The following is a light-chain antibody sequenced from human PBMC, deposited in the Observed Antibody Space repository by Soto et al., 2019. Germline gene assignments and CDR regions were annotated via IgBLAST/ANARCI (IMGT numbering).Light chain of an antibody. CDR3: QQYGSSGT. Sequence: DIVITQSPISLPVTPGESASISCRSSQSLLHSNGYNYLDWYLQKPGQSPQLLIYLGSNRASGVPDRFSGSGSGTDFTLTISRLEPEDFAVYYCQQYGSSGTFGQGTKVDIK. CDR1: QSLLHSNGYNY. J-gene: IGKJ1*01. V-gene: IGKV2-28*01. CDR2: LGS.